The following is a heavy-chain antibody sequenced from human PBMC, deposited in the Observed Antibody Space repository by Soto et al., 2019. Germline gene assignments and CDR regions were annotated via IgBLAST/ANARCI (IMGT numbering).Heavy chain of an antibody. CDR2: ISSSSSYI. D-gene: IGHD5-18*01. Sequence: GGSLRLSCAASGFTFSDYSMRWIRQAPGKGLEWVSYISSSSSYINYADSVKGRFTISRDNAKNSLYLQRNSLRAEDTAVYWCARTRFSYGYGLDYWGQGTLVTVAS. CDR3: ARTRFSYGYGLDY. CDR1: GFTFSDYS. V-gene: IGHV3-11*03. J-gene: IGHJ4*02.